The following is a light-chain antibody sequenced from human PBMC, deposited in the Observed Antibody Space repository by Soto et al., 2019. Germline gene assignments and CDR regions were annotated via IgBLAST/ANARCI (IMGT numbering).Light chain of an antibody. CDR1: QSNYSNY. V-gene: IGKV3-20*01. J-gene: IGKJ3*01. CDR3: QQYGGSPQFT. CDR2: GAS. Sequence: ETLLTQSPGTLSLSQGERATLSCRASQSNYSNYLAWYQQKPGQAPRLLISGASAKAPGIPDRFSGSGSGTAFTLTISRLETEDFAVYYCQQYGGSPQFTFGPGTKVD.